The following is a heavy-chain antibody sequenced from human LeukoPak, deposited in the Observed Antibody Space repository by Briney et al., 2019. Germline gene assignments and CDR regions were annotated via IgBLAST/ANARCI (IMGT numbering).Heavy chain of an antibody. Sequence: GGSLRLSCATSGFTFTTYWMSWVRQAPRKGLEWVANIKQDGSETNYVDSVKGRFTISRDNAKSSLYLQMNSLRAEDTALYYCARQLSLLNWGQGTLVTVSS. CDR1: GFTFTTYW. CDR2: IKQDGSET. J-gene: IGHJ4*02. D-gene: IGHD5-24*01. V-gene: IGHV3-7*03. CDR3: ARQLSLLN.